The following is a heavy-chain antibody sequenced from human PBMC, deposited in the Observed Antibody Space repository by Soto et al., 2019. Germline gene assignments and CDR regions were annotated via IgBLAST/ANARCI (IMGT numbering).Heavy chain of an antibody. Sequence: QPGGSLRLSCAASGFNFANFGMSWVRQAPGKGLQWVASITHNNGATYYADSVKGRFSVSRDNSRNVMYLQMKGLGVHDTSVYFCASNPRSDIFGVRNIVANWFEHWGQGSLVTVSA. CDR1: GFNFANFG. CDR3: ASNPRSDIFGVRNIVANWFEH. J-gene: IGHJ5*02. D-gene: IGHD3-3*02. V-gene: IGHV3-23*01. CDR2: ITHNNGAT.